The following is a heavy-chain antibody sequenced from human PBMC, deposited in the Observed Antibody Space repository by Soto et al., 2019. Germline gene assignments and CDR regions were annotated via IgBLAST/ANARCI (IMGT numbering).Heavy chain of an antibody. Sequence: GASVKVSCKASGYTFTSYGISWVRQAPGQRLEWMGWISAYNGNTNYAQKLQGRVTMTTDTSTSTAYMELRSLRSDDTAVYYCARTPQDIVVVVAATPLPGWFDPWGQGTLVTVSS. CDR1: GYTFTSYG. D-gene: IGHD2-15*01. J-gene: IGHJ5*02. CDR2: ISAYNGNT. CDR3: ARTPQDIVVVVAATPLPGWFDP. V-gene: IGHV1-18*01.